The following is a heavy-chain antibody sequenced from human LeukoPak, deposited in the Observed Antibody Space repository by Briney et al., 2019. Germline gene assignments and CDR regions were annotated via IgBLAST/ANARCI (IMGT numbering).Heavy chain of an antibody. CDR2: IYYSGST. CDR1: GGSISSSRDY. Sequence: SETLSLTCIVSGGSISSSRDYWAWIRQPPGKGLEWIANIYYSGSTYYNPSLKSRVTISVDTSKNQFSLKLSSVTAADTAVYYCARVNSEYYYYYYYMDVWGKGTTVTVSS. V-gene: IGHV4-39*07. J-gene: IGHJ6*03. D-gene: IGHD2/OR15-2a*01. CDR3: ARVNSEYYYYYYYMDV.